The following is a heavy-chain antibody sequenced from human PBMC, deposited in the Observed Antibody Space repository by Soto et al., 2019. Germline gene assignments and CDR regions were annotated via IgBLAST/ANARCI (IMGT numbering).Heavy chain of an antibody. D-gene: IGHD6-19*01. CDR1: GVTCINHA. CDR2: ISGTGGST. CDR3: AKEKWVAWIKYGMDV. J-gene: IGHJ6*02. Sequence: GGSLRLSCAASGVTCINHAMSCVRQAPGKGLEWVSAISGTGGSTYYADSVKGRFTISRDNSKNTLYLQMNSLRAEDTAVYYCAKEKWVAWIKYGMDVWGHGTTVTVSS. V-gene: IGHV3-23*01.